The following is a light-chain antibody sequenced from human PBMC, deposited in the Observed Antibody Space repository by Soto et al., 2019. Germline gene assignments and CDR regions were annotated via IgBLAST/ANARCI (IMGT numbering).Light chain of an antibody. CDR2: GAS. V-gene: IGKV3-15*01. Sequence: EIVMTQSPATLSVSPGERATLSCRASQSVSSNLAWYQQKPGQAPRLLIYGASTRATGIPARFSGSGSGTEFTLTLSSLQSEDFAVYYWQQYNNWPPFTFGPGTKVYIK. J-gene: IGKJ3*01. CDR1: QSVSSN. CDR3: QQYNNWPPFT.